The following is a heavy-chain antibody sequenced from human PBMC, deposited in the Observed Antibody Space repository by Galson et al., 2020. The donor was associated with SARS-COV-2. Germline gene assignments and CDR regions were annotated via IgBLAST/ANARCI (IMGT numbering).Heavy chain of an antibody. CDR3: ARDPAPLYGDNYYYGMDV. D-gene: IGHD4-17*01. CDR2: ISYTGST. V-gene: IGHV4-59*01. J-gene: IGHJ6*02. CDR1: AAPMSSYY. Sequence: ETSETLSLTCSVPAAPMSSYYWSWTPQPPGKGLESIGYISYTGSTSHNPTLRSRATTSVDLTKNQLSLKLTSVTAADTAVYYCARDPAPLYGDNYYYGMDVWGRGTTVTVSS.